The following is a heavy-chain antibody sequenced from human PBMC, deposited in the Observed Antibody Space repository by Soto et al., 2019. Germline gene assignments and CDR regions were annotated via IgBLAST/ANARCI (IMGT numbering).Heavy chain of an antibody. CDR2: IYPGDSDT. V-gene: IGHV5-51*01. CDR3: ARHTAHCSSTSCQSYYYYYGMDV. D-gene: IGHD2-2*01. J-gene: IGHJ6*02. Sequence: GESLKSSCNGSGYSFTSYWIGWVRQMPGKGLEWMGIIYPGDSDTRYSPSFQGQVTISADKSISTAYLQWSSLKASDTAMYYCARHTAHCSSTSCQSYYYYYGMDVWGQGTTVTVSS. CDR1: GYSFTSYW.